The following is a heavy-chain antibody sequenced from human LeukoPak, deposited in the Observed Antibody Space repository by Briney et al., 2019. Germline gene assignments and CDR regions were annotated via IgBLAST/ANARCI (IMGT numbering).Heavy chain of an antibody. V-gene: IGHV4-38-2*01. Sequence: SETLSLTCAVYGYSISSGYYWGWIRQPPGKGLEWIGSIYHSGSTYYNPSLKSRVTISVDTSKNQFSLKLSSVTAADTAVYYCARGIPPRGGHFDYWGQGTLVTVSS. J-gene: IGHJ4*02. CDR1: GYSISSGYY. CDR3: ARGIPPRGGHFDY. D-gene: IGHD3-16*01. CDR2: IYHSGST.